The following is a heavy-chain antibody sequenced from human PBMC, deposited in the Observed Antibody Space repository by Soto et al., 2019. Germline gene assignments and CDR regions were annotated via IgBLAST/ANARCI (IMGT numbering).Heavy chain of an antibody. D-gene: IGHD1-1*01. CDR3: AKGAEMPTIPFDY. CDR2: INKSGGSR. Sequence: LRLSCEASGFTFSTFAMSWVRQAPGRGLEWVSRINKSGGSRYYPDSVRGRFTVSRDNSKNTLYLQMNSLRDEDTAIYYCAKGAEMPTIPFDYWGQGALVTVSS. CDR1: GFTFSTFA. J-gene: IGHJ4*02. V-gene: IGHV3-23*01.